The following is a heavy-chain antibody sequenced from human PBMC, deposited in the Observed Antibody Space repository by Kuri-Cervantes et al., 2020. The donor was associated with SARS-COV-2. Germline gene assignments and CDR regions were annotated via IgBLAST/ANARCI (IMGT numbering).Heavy chain of an antibody. V-gene: IGHV3-13*01. J-gene: IGHJ6*03. CDR3: ARDRIAAAGDYYYYMDV. Sequence: GGSLRLSCAASGFTFSSYDMHWVRQATGKGLEWVSAIGTASDTYYPGSVKGQFTISRENAKNSLYLQMNSLRAGDTAVYYCARDRIAAAGDYYYYMDVWGKGTTVTVSS. CDR1: GFTFSSYD. D-gene: IGHD6-13*01. CDR2: IGTASDT.